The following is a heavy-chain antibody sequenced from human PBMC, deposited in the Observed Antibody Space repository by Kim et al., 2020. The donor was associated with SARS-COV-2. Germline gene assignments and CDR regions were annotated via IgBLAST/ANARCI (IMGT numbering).Heavy chain of an antibody. CDR1: GFTFSSYG. CDR2: ISYDGSNK. J-gene: IGHJ4*01. CDR3: AKGSMTTVTLLLYFDY. Sequence: GGSLRLSCAASGFTFSSYGMHWVRQAPGKGLEWVAVISYDGSNKYYADSVKGRFTISRDNSKNTLYLQMNSLRAEDTAVYYCAKGSMTTVTLLLYFDYWG. D-gene: IGHD4-17*01. V-gene: IGHV3-30*18.